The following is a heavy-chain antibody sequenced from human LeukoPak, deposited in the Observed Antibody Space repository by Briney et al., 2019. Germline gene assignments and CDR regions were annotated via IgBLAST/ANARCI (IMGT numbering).Heavy chain of an antibody. V-gene: IGHV3-48*04. CDR1: GFTFSSYA. Sequence: GGSLRLSCAASGFTFSSYAMGWVRQAPGKGLEWVSYISSSSSTIYYADSVKGRFTISRDNAKNSLYLQMNSLRAEDTAVYYCARCDVRYYGSGSYYTYYYGMDVWGQGTTVTVSS. D-gene: IGHD3-10*01. CDR3: ARCDVRYYGSGSYYTYYYGMDV. J-gene: IGHJ6*02. CDR2: ISSSSSTI.